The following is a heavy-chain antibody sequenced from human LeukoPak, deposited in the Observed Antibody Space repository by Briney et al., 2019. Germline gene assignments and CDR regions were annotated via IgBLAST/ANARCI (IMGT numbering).Heavy chain of an antibody. V-gene: IGHV3-7*01. D-gene: IGHD5-24*01. CDR2: IKQDGSER. J-gene: IGHJ4*02. Sequence: GGSLRLSCAVSGFTFSSHWMSWVRQAPGKGLEWVANIKQDGSERYYVDSVKGRFTISRGNAKNSLFLHMNSLRAEDTAVYYCARDGEMPTIYFDYWGQGTLVTVSS. CDR1: GFTFSSHW. CDR3: ARDGEMPTIYFDY.